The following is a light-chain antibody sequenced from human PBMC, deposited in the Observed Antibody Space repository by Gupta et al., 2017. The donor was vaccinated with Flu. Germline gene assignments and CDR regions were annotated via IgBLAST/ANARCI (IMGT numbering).Light chain of an antibody. CDR3: YCAADNKRL. V-gene: IGLV3-27*01. CDR1: VLAKKY. Sequence: SYELTQPSSVSVSPGQTARITCSGDVLAKKYARWFQQKPGQAPVLVIYKDSERPSGIPERFSGSSSGTTVTLTISGAQVDDEADYYCYCAADNKRLFGGGTKLTVL. CDR2: KDS. J-gene: IGLJ3*02.